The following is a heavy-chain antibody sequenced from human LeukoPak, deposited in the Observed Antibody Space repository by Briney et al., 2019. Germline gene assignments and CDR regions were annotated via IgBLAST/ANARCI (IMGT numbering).Heavy chain of an antibody. CDR2: ISGSGGST. Sequence: GGSLRLSCAASGFTFSSYAMSWVRQAPGKGLEWVSAISGSGGSTYYADSVKGRFTISRDNSKNTLYLQMNNLRAEDTAVYYCAKEGVYSSSWYGNWYFDLWGRGTLVTVSS. V-gene: IGHV3-23*01. J-gene: IGHJ2*01. CDR3: AKEGVYSSSWYGNWYFDL. D-gene: IGHD6-13*01. CDR1: GFTFSSYA.